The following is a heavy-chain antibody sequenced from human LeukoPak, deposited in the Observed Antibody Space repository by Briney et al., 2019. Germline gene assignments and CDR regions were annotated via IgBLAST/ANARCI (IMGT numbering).Heavy chain of an antibody. J-gene: IGHJ4*02. Sequence: GASVKVSCKASGYTFTGYYMHWVRQAPGQGLEWMGRINPNSGGTNYAQKFQGRVTMTRDTSISTAYMELSRLRSDDAAVYYCAASGGYSSGTDYWGQGTLVTASS. CDR2: INPNSGGT. CDR1: GYTFTGYY. V-gene: IGHV1-2*06. D-gene: IGHD6-19*01. CDR3: AASGGYSSGTDY.